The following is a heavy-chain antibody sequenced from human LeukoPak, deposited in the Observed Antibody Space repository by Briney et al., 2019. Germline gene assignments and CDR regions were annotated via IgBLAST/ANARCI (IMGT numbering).Heavy chain of an antibody. V-gene: IGHV1-69*04. J-gene: IGHJ4*02. Sequence: ASVKVSCKASGGTFSSYAISWVRQAPGQGLEWMGRIIPILGIANYAQKFQGRVTMTRDTSTSTVYMELSSLRSEDTAVYYCARTRRGYSYGSLSYYFDYWGQGTLVTVSS. CDR3: ARTRRGYSYGSLSYYFDY. CDR2: IIPILGIA. D-gene: IGHD5-18*01. CDR1: GGTFSSYA.